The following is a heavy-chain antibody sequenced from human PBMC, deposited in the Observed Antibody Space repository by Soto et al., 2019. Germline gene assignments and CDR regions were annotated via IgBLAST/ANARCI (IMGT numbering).Heavy chain of an antibody. D-gene: IGHD3-9*01. CDR3: AKGRTDFDWLLGLDY. CDR1: GFTLKSFA. J-gene: IGHJ4*02. V-gene: IGHV3-30*18. Sequence: QVQLLESGGGVVQPGRSLTLSCAASGFTLKSFAMYWVRQAPGRGREWVALSSSDGSKDYYADSVRGRFTISRDNSKNTVFLQMNSLRAEDSAVYFCAKGRTDFDWLLGLDYWGQGTLVSVSS. CDR2: SSSDGSKD.